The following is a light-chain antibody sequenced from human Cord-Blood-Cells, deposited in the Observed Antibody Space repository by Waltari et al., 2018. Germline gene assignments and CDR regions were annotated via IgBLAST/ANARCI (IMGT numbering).Light chain of an antibody. V-gene: IGLV2-11*01. Sequence: QSALTRPRSVSGSPGQSVTISCTGTSSDVGGYNYVSWYQQHPGKAPKLMIYDVSTRPSGVPDRFSGSKSGNTASLTISGLQAEDEADYYCCSYAGSYTWVFGGGTKLTVL. CDR2: DVS. CDR1: SSDVGGYNY. J-gene: IGLJ3*02. CDR3: CSYAGSYTWV.